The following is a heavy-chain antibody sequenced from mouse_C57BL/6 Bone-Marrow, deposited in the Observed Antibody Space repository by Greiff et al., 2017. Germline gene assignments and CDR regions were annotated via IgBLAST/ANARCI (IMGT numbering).Heavy chain of an antibody. J-gene: IGHJ4*01. V-gene: IGHV5-4*03. CDR3: ARGYYYGSSYGGYAMDY. Sequence: EVKLEESGGGLVKPGGSLKLSCAASGFTFSSYAMSWVRQTPEKRLEWVATISDGGSYTYYPDNVKGRFTISRDNAKNNLYLQMSHLKSEDTAMYYCARGYYYGSSYGGYAMDYWGQGTSVTVSS. CDR1: GFTFSSYA. D-gene: IGHD1-1*01. CDR2: ISDGGSYT.